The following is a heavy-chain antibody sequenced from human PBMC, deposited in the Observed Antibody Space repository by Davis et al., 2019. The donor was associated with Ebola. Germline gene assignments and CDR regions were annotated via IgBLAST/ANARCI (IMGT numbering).Heavy chain of an antibody. CDR2: IKQDGSEK. Sequence: GESLKISCAASGFTFSSYWMSWVRQATGKGLEWVANIKQDGSEKYYVDSVKGRFTISRDNAKNSLYLQMNSLRAEDTAVYYCASESHYDFWSGYDAFDIWGQGTMVTVSS. CDR1: GFTFSSYW. CDR3: ASESHYDFWSGYDAFDI. V-gene: IGHV3-7*03. D-gene: IGHD3-3*01. J-gene: IGHJ3*02.